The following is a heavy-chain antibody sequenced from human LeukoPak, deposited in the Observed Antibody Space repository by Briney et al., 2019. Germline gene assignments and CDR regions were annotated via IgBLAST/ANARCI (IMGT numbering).Heavy chain of an antibody. CDR2: INHSGST. J-gene: IGHJ4*02. CDR1: GGSFSGYY. D-gene: IGHD6-6*01. CDR3: ARIHNGSSGDY. V-gene: IGHV4-34*01. Sequence: SETLSLTCAVYGGSFSGYYWSWIRQPPGKGLEWIGEINHSGSTNYNPSLKSRVTISVDTSKNQFSLKLSSVTAADTAVYYCARIHNGSSGDYWGQGTLVTVSS.